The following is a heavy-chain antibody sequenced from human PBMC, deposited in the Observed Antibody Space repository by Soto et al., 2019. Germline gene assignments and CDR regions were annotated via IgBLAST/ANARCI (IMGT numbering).Heavy chain of an antibody. CDR1: GYTFTSYA. CDR2: INAGNGNT. D-gene: IGHD6-6*01. CDR3: ARLAARPPYYYYMDV. Sequence: ASVKVSCKASGYTFTSYAMHWVRQAPGQRLEWMGWINAGNGNTKYSQKFQGRVTITRDTSASTAYMERSSLRSEDTAVYYCARLAARPPYYYYMDVWGKGTTVTVSS. V-gene: IGHV1-3*01. J-gene: IGHJ6*03.